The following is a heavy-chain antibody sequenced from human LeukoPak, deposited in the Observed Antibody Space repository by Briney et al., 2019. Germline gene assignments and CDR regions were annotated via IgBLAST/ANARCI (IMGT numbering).Heavy chain of an antibody. CDR2: IYSGGST. D-gene: IGHD3-10*01. V-gene: IGHV3-53*01. Sequence: GGSLRLSCAAYGFTVSSNYMSWVRQAPGKGLEWVAVIYSGGSTYYADSVKGRFTISRDNSKNTLYLQMNSLRAEDTAVYYCAGSYYNVAWFDPWGQGTLVTVSS. CDR1: GFTVSSNY. J-gene: IGHJ5*01. CDR3: AGSYYNVAWFDP.